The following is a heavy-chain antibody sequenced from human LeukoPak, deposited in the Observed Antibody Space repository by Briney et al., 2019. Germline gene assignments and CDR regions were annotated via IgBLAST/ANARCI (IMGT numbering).Heavy chain of an antibody. V-gene: IGHV4-38-2*01. CDR3: ARHGSFGGGYVKYFDY. J-gene: IGHJ4*02. CDR2: IYHSGST. Sequence: PSETLSLTCAVSGYSISSGYYWGWIRQPPGKGLEWIGCIYHSGSTYYNPSLKSRVTISVDTSKNQFSLKLSSVTAADTAVYYCARHGSFGGGYVKYFDYWGQGTLVTVSS. CDR1: GYSISSGYY. D-gene: IGHD3-16*01.